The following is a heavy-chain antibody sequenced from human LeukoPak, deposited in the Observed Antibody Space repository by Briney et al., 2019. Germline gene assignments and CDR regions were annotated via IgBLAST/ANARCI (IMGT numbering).Heavy chain of an antibody. CDR1: GFTFSSYG. Sequence: GRSLRLSCAASGFTFSSYGMHWVRQAPGKGLEWVAVIWYDGSNKYYADSVKGRFTISRDNSKNTLYLQMNSLRAEDTAVYYCVGSMVKSVPSHDYWGQGTLVTVSS. CDR2: IWYDGSNK. D-gene: IGHD5-18*01. V-gene: IGHV3-33*01. CDR3: VGSMVKSVPSHDY. J-gene: IGHJ4*02.